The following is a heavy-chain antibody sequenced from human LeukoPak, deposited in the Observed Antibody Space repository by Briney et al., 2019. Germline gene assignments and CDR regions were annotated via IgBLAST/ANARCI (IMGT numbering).Heavy chain of an antibody. D-gene: IGHD5-24*01. V-gene: IGHV4-39*07. CDR1: GGSISSSSYY. J-gene: IGHJ4*02. Sequence: SETLSLTCTVSGGSISSSSYYWGWIRQPPGKGLEWIGSIYHSGSTYYNPSLKSRVTISVDTSKNQFSLKLSSVTAADTAVYYCARRWLQLGYFDYWGQGTLVTVSS. CDR2: IYHSGST. CDR3: ARRWLQLGYFDY.